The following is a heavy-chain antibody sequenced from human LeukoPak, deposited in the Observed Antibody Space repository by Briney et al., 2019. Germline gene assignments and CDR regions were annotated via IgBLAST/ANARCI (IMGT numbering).Heavy chain of an antibody. CDR3: ARDGRYYDSSGYYYTYYYYMDV. CDR1: GGSFSGYY. V-gene: IGHV4-34*01. Sequence: PSETLSLTCAVYGGSFSGYYWSWIRQPPGKGLEWIGEINHSGSTNYNPSLKSRVTISVDTSKNQFSLKLSSVTAADTAVYYCARDGRYYDSSGYYYTYYYYMDVWGKGTTVTVSS. D-gene: IGHD3-22*01. CDR2: INHSGST. J-gene: IGHJ6*03.